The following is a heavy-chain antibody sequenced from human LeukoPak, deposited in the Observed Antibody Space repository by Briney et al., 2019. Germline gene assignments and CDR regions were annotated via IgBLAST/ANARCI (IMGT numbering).Heavy chain of an antibody. J-gene: IGHJ4*02. CDR3: VSGSYLIDN. Sequence: PSETLSLICTVTGDSITSYYWSWVRQTPEKGLEWIGRIHYSGRIKYNPSLKSRVTLSVDTSKNQFSLKLNSVTSADTAVYYCVSGSYLIDNWGQGTLVTVSS. V-gene: IGHV4-59*01. CDR1: GDSITSYY. CDR2: IHYSGRI. D-gene: IGHD1-26*01.